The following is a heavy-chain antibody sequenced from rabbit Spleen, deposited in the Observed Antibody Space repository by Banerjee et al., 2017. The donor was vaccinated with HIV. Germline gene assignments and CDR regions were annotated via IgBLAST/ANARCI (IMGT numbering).Heavy chain of an antibody. D-gene: IGHD6-1*01. CDR2: IDAGSSTST. CDR3: ARGEHFSVGFSAFAIYLDL. J-gene: IGHJ4*01. CDR1: GVSFSMSSY. V-gene: IGHV1S40*01. Sequence: LEESGGDLVKPGASLTLTCTASGVSFSMSSYMCWVRQAPRKGLEWIACIDAGSSTSTYYATWAKGRFTISKTSSTTVTLQMTRLTAADTATYFCARGEHFSVGFSAFAIYLDLWGPGPWSPS.